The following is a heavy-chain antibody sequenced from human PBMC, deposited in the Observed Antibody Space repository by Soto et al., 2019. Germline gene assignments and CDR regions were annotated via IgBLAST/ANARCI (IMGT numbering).Heavy chain of an antibody. D-gene: IGHD2-2*01. CDR1: GYNLTTYD. V-gene: IGHV1-8*01. CDR3: ARVSCSSTSCYDH. J-gene: IGHJ4*02. CDR2: MNPNSGDT. Sequence: ASVKVSCKDSGYNLTTYDRNWVRQATGQGLEWMGWMNPNSGDTDSAQKFQGRVTMTRSTSISTAYMELSSLRSEDTAVYYCARVSCSSTSCYDHWGQGTLVTVSS.